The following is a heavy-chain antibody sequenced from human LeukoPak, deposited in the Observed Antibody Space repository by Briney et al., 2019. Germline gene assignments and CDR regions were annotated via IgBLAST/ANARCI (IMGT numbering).Heavy chain of an antibody. D-gene: IGHD2/OR15-2a*01. CDR1: GFTFSNYA. CDR3: AKDLSPLYYYYGMDV. J-gene: IGHJ6*02. CDR2: LSGSGGST. V-gene: IGHV3-23*01. Sequence: GGSLRLSCAASGFTFSNYAMSWVRQAPGKGLEWVSALSGSGGSTYYADSVKGRFTISRDNSKNTLYLQMNSLRAEDTAVYYCAKDLSPLYYYYGMDVWGQGTTVTVSS.